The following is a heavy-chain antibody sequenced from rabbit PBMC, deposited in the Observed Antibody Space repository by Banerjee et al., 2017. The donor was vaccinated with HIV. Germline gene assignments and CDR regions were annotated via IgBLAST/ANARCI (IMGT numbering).Heavy chain of an antibody. CDR3: ARDLDAGSNGYNNL. Sequence: QSLEESGGDLVKPGASLTLTCTASGFSFTSSYYMCWVRQAPGKGLEWIACIYAGNGGSTYYASWAKGRFTGSKTSSTTVTLQMTSLTAADTATYFCARDLDAGSNGYNNLWGQGTLVTDS. D-gene: IGHD4-2*01. CDR1: GFSFTSSYY. J-gene: IGHJ4*01. V-gene: IGHV1S40*01. CDR2: IYAGNGGST.